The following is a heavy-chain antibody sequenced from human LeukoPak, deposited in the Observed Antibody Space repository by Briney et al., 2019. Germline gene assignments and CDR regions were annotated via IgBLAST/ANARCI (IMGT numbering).Heavy chain of an antibody. V-gene: IGHV4-34*01. D-gene: IGHD2-2*01. CDR2: INRSGST. Sequence: SETLSLTCAVYGGSFSGYYWSWIRQPPGKWLECIGEINRSGSTNYNPSLKSRVTISVDTSKNQFSLKLSSVTAADTAVYYCARGLAPEIVVVPAAMGAYWGQGTLVTVSS. CDR1: GGSFSGYY. J-gene: IGHJ1*01. CDR3: ARGLAPEIVVVPAAMGAY.